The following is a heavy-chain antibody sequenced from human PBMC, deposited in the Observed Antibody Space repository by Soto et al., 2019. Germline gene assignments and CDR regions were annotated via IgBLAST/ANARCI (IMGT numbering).Heavy chain of an antibody. J-gene: IGHJ6*02. Sequence: QVQLVQSGAEVKKPGASVNISCKASGYTFIGYYMNWVRQAPGQGLEWMGWINPSTGGAHSAQKFQGWVTMTSDRPSSTAYVELRGLKSDDSAVYYCARASGRDYYYGMGVWGQGTTVIVSS. CDR1: GYTFIGYY. CDR3: ARASGRDYYYGMGV. CDR2: INPSTGGA. V-gene: IGHV1-2*04.